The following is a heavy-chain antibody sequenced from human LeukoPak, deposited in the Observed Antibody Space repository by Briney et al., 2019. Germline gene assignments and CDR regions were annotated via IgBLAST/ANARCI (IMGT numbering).Heavy chain of an antibody. D-gene: IGHD6-6*01. V-gene: IGHV3-21*01. CDR2: ISSSSIYI. CDR1: GFTFSSYS. Sequence: TGGSLRLSCAASGFTFSSYSMNWVRQAPGKGLEWVSSISSSSIYIYYADSVKGRFTISRDNAKNSLYLQMNSLRAEDTAVYYCARTGDYSSSPDAFDIWGQGTMVTVSS. J-gene: IGHJ3*02. CDR3: ARTGDYSSSPDAFDI.